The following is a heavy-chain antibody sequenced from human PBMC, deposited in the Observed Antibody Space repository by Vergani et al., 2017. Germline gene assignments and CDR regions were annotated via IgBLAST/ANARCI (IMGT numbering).Heavy chain of an antibody. CDR1: GGPISSGSYY. D-gene: IGHD3-10*01. CDR3: ASLMVRGVTRWFDP. J-gene: IGHJ5*02. Sequence: QVQLQESGPGLVKPSQTLSLTCTVPGGPISSGSYYWSWIRQPAGKGLEWIGRIYTSGSTHYNPSLQSRVTISVDTSKNQFSLKLSSVTAADTAVYYCASLMVRGVTRWFDPWGQGTLVTVSS. V-gene: IGHV4-61*02. CDR2: IYTSGST.